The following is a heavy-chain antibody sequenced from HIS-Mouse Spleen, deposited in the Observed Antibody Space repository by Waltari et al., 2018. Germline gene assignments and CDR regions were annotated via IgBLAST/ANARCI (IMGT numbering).Heavy chain of an antibody. CDR1: GFTFSSYD. CDR2: FGTAGDT. J-gene: IGHJ4*02. Sequence: EVQLVESGGGLVQPGGSLRLSCAASGFTFSSYDMHWVRQATGKGLEWVSAFGTAGDTYYPGSVKGRFTISRENAKNSLYLQMNSLRAGDTAVYYCARGYSNYVPYFDYWGQGTLVTVSS. D-gene: IGHD4-4*01. V-gene: IGHV3-13*01. CDR3: ARGYSNYVPYFDY.